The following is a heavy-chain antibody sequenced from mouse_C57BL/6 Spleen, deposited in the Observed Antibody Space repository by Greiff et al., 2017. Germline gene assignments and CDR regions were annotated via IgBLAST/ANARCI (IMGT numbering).Heavy chain of an antibody. Sequence: VKLMESGPELVKPGASVKISCKASGYAFSSSWMNWVKQRPGKGLEWIGRIYPGDGDTNYNGKFKGKATLTADKSSSTAYMQLSSLTSEDSAVYFCAREAYSEDYWGQGTTLTVSS. V-gene: IGHV1-82*01. D-gene: IGHD2-10*01. J-gene: IGHJ2*01. CDR3: AREAYSEDY. CDR2: IYPGDGDT. CDR1: GYAFSSSW.